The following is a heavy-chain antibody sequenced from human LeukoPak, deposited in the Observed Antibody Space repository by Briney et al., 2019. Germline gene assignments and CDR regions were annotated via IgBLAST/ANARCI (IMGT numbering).Heavy chain of an antibody. CDR1: GFTFSSYA. V-gene: IGHV3-23*01. J-gene: IGHJ4*02. CDR3: ARGGSYDTYYFDY. Sequence: GGSLRLSCAASGFTFSSYAMSWVRQAPGKGLEWVSAISGSGGSTYYADSVKGRFTISRDNPKNTLYRQMNSLRAEDTAVYYCARGGSYDTYYFDYWGQGTLVTVSS. CDR2: ISGSGGST. D-gene: IGHD3-9*01.